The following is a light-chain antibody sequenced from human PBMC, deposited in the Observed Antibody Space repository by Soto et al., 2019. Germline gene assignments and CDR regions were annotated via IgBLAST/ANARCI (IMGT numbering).Light chain of an antibody. Sequence: DVQITQSPSTLSAAVGYRFTITCRASQSINNLLAWYQQKPWKAPQLLIYDGSTLESGVPSRFSGSGSGTEFTLTISSLQPEDFATYYCQQYDSYPLTFGGGTKVDIK. V-gene: IGKV1-5*01. J-gene: IGKJ4*01. CDR2: DGS. CDR1: QSINNL. CDR3: QQYDSYPLT.